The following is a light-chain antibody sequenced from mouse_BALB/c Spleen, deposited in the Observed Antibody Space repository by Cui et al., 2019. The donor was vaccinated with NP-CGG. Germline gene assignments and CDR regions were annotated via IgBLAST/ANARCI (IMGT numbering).Light chain of an antibody. Sequence: QAVVTHASALTTSPGETVTLTCRSSTGAVTTSNYANWVQEKPDHLFTGLIGGTNNRAPGVPARFSGSLIGDKAALTITGAQTKDEAIYFCALWYSNHWVFGGGTKLTVL. CDR2: GTN. CDR3: ALWYSNHWV. CDR1: TGAVTTSNY. V-gene: IGLV1*01. J-gene: IGLJ1*01.